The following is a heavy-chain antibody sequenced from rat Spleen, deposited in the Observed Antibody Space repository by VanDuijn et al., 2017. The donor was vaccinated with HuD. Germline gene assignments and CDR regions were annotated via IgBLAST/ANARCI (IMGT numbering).Heavy chain of an antibody. J-gene: IGHJ3*01. CDR2: ITSGGSNT. D-gene: IGHD1-11*01. Sequence: EVQLVESGGGLVKPGRSLKLSCAASGFTFNSFVMAWVRQAPKKGLEWVASITSGGSNTYYPDSVKGRFTISRDNANDTLYLQMDSLRSEDTATYYCTRHGGLRNWFAYWGQGTLVTVSS. CDR1: GFTFNSFV. V-gene: IGHV5S13*01. CDR3: TRHGGLRNWFAY.